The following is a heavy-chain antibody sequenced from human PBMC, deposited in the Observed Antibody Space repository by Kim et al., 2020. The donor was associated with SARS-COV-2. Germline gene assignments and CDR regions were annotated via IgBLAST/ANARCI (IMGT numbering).Heavy chain of an antibody. V-gene: IGHV3-43*02. CDR1: GFTFGDAA. Sequence: GWSLRPSCEASGFTFGDAAMLWVRQVPGKGLEWVSGIGGNGGAREYADSVRGRFIISRDNTRNSLYLHMSSLRLEDTGLYYCAKKVGPFGDAF. CDR2: IGGNGGAR. D-gene: IGHD3-10*01. J-gene: IGHJ3*01. CDR3: AKKVGPFGDAF.